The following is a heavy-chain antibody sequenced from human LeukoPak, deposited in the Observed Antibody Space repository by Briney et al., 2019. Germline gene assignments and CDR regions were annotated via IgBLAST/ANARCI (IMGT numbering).Heavy chain of an antibody. J-gene: IGHJ5*02. Sequence: ASVKVSCKASGYTFTSYGISWVRRAPGQGLEWMGIINPSGVSTTYAQKFQGGVTMTKDTSTSTVYMELSSLRSEDTAVYYCAGDRLRMGATNNYWFDPWGQGTLVTVSS. V-gene: IGHV1-46*01. CDR2: INPSGVST. D-gene: IGHD1-26*01. CDR1: GYTFTSYG. CDR3: AGDRLRMGATNNYWFDP.